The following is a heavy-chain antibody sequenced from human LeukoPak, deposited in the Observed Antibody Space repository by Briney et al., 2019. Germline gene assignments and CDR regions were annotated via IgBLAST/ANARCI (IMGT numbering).Heavy chain of an antibody. D-gene: IGHD3-22*01. CDR2: IYPGDSDT. CDR1: GYSFTSYW. J-gene: IGHJ4*02. V-gene: IGHV5-51*01. Sequence: GESLKISCKGSGYSFTSYWIGWVRQMPGKGLEWMGIIYPGDSDTRYSPSFQGQVTISADKSISTAYLQWSSLKASDTAMYYCARAPPGYSSGYYPGYWGQGTLVTVSS. CDR3: ARAPPGYSSGYYPGY.